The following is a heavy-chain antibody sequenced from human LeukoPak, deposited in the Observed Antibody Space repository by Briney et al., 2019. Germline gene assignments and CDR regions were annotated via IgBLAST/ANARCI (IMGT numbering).Heavy chain of an antibody. V-gene: IGHV4-59*01. CDR1: GGSISGSY. D-gene: IGHD4-17*01. CDR3: ARGIESYGDYGY. Sequence: SETLSLACTVSGGSISGSYWSWIRQPPGKGLEWIAYMYNSGSTNYNPSLKSRVTISIDTSKNQFSLKLSSLTAADTAIYYCARGIESYGDYGYWGPGILVTVSS. CDR2: MYNSGST. J-gene: IGHJ4*02.